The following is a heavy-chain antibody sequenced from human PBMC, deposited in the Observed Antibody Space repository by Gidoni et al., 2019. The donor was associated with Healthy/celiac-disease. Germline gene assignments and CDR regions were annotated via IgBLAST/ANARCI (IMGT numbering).Heavy chain of an antibody. CDR1: GYSFTSYW. D-gene: IGHD1-26*01. Sequence: EVQLVQSGAEVKKHGESLKISCKGSGYSFTSYWIGWVRQMPGKGLEWMGIIYPGDSDTRYSPSFQGQVTISADKSISTAYLQWSSLKASDTAMYYCARLFPYSGSYGGTLPYGMDVWGQGTTVTVSS. V-gene: IGHV5-51*01. CDR3: ARLFPYSGSYGGTLPYGMDV. CDR2: IYPGDSDT. J-gene: IGHJ6*02.